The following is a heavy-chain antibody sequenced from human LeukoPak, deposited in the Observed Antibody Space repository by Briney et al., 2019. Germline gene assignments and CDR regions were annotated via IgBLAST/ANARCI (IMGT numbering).Heavy chain of an antibody. D-gene: IGHD3-22*01. V-gene: IGHV1-69*05. CDR3: ARDLGYYYDSSGYYYLPDY. CDR2: IIPIFGTA. Sequence: SVKVSCKASGGTFSSYAISWVRQAPGQGLEWMGRIIPIFGTANYAQKFQGRVTMTRDTSTSTVYMELSSLRSEDTAVYYCARDLGYYYDSSGYYYLPDYWGQGTLVTVSS. CDR1: GGTFSSYA. J-gene: IGHJ4*02.